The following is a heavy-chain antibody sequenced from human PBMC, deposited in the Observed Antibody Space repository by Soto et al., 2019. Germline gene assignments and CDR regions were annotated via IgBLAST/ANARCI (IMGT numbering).Heavy chain of an antibody. Sequence: QVQLQESGPGLVKPSGTLSLTCAVSSGSVFSSNWWSWVRLPPGKGLEWIGETRNSGGANYIPSLKCRVTITVDRSRNHIFLELSSVTAADTAVYYCARHLVMAGTRGFDHWGLGTLVTVSS. CDR2: TRNSGGA. V-gene: IGHV4-4*02. CDR3: ARHLVMAGTRGFDH. J-gene: IGHJ4*02. CDR1: SGSVFSSNW. D-gene: IGHD6-19*01.